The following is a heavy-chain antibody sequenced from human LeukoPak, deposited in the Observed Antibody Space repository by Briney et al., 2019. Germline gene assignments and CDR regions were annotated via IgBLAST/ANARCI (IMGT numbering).Heavy chain of an antibody. CDR2: IYASGNS. D-gene: IGHD2-15*01. Sequence: SQTLSLTCTVSGGSISSDTYYWSWIRQPAGKGLEWIVRIYASGNSNYNASLKSRATISIDTSNNQFSLRLSSVIASDTAVYYCAGTRRYCSGGSCYNWFDPWGQGTLVTVSS. CDR3: AGTRRYCSGGSCYNWFDP. CDR1: GGSISSDTYY. V-gene: IGHV4-61*02. J-gene: IGHJ5*02.